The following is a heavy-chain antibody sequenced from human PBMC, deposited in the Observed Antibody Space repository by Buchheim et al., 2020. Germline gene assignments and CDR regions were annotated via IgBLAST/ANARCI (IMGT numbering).Heavy chain of an antibody. Sequence: QLQESGPGLVEPSETVSLSCTVFGVSFTSSSYYWAWVRQPPGKGLEWVGSIYYTGSTDYHPSLKSRVSISIATSQNQFSLKVTSVTAADTAVYYCARLGRAVTGVHFDLWGQGTL. CDR2: IYYTGST. CDR3: ARLGRAVTGVHFDL. CDR1: GVSFTSSSYY. D-gene: IGHD6-19*01. J-gene: IGHJ4*02. V-gene: IGHV4-39*01.